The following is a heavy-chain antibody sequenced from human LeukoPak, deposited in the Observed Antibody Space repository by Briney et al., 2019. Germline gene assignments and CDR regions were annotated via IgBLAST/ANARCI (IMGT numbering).Heavy chain of an antibody. CDR3: AKDRVPDAIRFSWYFVY. J-gene: IGHJ4*02. Sequence: HAWGSLRLSCAASGFTFSSYGMHWVRQAPGKGLEWVGFIRYDGSNKYYSDSVKCRFTISRSNSKNTLYLQMNSLRDEDTAVYYCAKDRVPDAIRFSWYFVYSGQGTLVTVSS. D-gene: IGHD2-2*01. V-gene: IGHV3-30*02. CDR2: IRYDGSNK. CDR1: GFTFSSYG.